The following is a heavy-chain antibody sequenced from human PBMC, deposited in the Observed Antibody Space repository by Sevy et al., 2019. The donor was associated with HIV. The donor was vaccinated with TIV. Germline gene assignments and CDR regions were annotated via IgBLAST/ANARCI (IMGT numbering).Heavy chain of an antibody. Sequence: SETLSLTCTVSGGSISSNYWSWIRQPPGKGLEWIGYKHYSGSTNYNPSLKSRVTISIDTSNNQFSLKLNSVTAADTAVYYCARSESYATTLDLWGRCTLVTVSS. CDR3: ARSESYATTLDL. D-gene: IGHD2-15*01. CDR1: GGSISSNY. J-gene: IGHJ2*01. CDR2: KHYSGST. V-gene: IGHV4-59*01.